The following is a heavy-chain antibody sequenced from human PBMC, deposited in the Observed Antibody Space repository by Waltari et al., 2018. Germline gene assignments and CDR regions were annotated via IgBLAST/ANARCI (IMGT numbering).Heavy chain of an antibody. CDR1: GGSFSGYY. CDR3: ARVSPDYYCSSTSCPLGWYYYYYYMDV. Sequence: QVQLQQWGAGLLKPSETLSLTCAVYGGSFSGYYWRWIRPPPGKGREWVGEINHSGSTNYNPSLKSRVTISVDTSKNQFSLKLSSVTAADTAVYYCARVSPDYYCSSTSCPLGWYYYYYYMDVWGKGTTVTVSS. J-gene: IGHJ6*03. V-gene: IGHV4-34*01. CDR2: INHSGST. D-gene: IGHD2-2*01.